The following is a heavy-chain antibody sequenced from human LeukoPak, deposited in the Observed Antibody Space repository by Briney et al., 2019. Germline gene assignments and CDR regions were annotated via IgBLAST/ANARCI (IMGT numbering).Heavy chain of an antibody. CDR3: ANARCYDSDWYGLDY. D-gene: IGHD6-19*01. CDR2: ISSGGDCT. Sequence: PGGSLRLSCAASGFTFSSYAMSWVRQAPGKGPEWVTGISSGGDCTYYGDSVKGRFTISRDNSKNTLYLQMNSLRVEDTAVYYCANARCYDSDWYGLDYWGQGTQVTVSS. CDR1: GFTFSSYA. V-gene: IGHV3-23*01. J-gene: IGHJ4*02.